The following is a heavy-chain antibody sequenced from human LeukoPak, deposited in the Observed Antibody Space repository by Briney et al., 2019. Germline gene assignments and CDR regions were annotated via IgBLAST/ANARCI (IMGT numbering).Heavy chain of an antibody. CDR3: ARLARHYYYGMDV. CDR1: GSRFTSYW. V-gene: IGHV5-51*01. J-gene: IGHJ6*02. Sequence: GASLKISCKGSGSRFTSYWIGWVRQLPGKGLEWMGIIYPGDSGTRYSPSFQGQVTISADKSISTAYLQWSSLKASDTAMYYCARLARHYYYGMDVWGQGTTVTVSS. CDR2: IYPGDSGT. D-gene: IGHD2-21*01.